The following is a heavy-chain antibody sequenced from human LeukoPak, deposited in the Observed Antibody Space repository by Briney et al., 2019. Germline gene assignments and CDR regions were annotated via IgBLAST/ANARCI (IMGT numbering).Heavy chain of an antibody. CDR1: GFSFSDYW. J-gene: IGHJ5*02. CDR3: ARDGSKSCSGGSCYLNWFDP. V-gene: IGHV3-7*01. CDR2: INQDGSEE. D-gene: IGHD2-15*01. Sequence: GGSLRLSYGASGFSFSDYWMTWARQAPGKGLEWVANINQDGSEEYYVASVKGRFTISRDNAKNSLYLQMTSLRAEDTAVYYCARDGSKSCSGGSCYLNWFDPWGQGTLVTVSS.